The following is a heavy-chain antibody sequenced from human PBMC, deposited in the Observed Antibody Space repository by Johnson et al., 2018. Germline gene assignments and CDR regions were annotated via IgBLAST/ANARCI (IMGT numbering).Heavy chain of an antibody. Sequence: QVQLVESGGGLVQXGGSLRLSCAASGFTFSSYGMHWVRQAPGKGLEWVAVISYDGNNKYYADSVKGRFTISRDNSKNTLYLQMNSLRAEDTAVYYCAKDSYGSYYYYGMDVWGQGTTVTVSS. D-gene: IGHD3-10*01. CDR2: ISYDGNNK. CDR3: AKDSYGSYYYYGMDV. CDR1: GFTFSSYG. J-gene: IGHJ6*02. V-gene: IGHV3-30*18.